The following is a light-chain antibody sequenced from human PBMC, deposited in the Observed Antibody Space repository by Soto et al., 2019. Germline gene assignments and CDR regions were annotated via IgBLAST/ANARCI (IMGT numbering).Light chain of an antibody. CDR2: GAS. Sequence: EIVLTQSPGTLSLSPGERATLSCRASQSGNSADLTWYQQKPGQAPSLIMYGASSRATGIPDRFSGSGSGTDFPLTISRLEPEDFAVYYCQQFDRSLWTFGQGTKVEIK. CDR1: QSGNSAD. J-gene: IGKJ1*01. CDR3: QQFDRSLWT. V-gene: IGKV3-20*01.